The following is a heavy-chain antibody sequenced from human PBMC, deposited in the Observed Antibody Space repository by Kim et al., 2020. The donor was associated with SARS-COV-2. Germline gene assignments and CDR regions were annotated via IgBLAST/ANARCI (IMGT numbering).Heavy chain of an antibody. Sequence: SETLSLTCSVSGGSVSSGSYYWSLIRQPPGKGLEWIGYIYYSGSTNYNPSLKSRVTISVDTPKNQFSLKLNSVTAADTAVYYCARRTPNYFGSGSYYY. J-gene: IGHJ6*01. CDR1: GGSVSSGSYY. CDR2: IYYSGST. CDR3: ARRTPNYFGSGSYYY. V-gene: IGHV4-61*01. D-gene: IGHD3-10*01.